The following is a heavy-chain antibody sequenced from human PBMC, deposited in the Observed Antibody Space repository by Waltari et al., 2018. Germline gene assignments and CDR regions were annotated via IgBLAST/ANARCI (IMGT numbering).Heavy chain of an antibody. D-gene: IGHD1-26*01. Sequence: EVQLVESGGGLVHPGGSRRLSCEASGFNFSTFWVHWVRQVPGKGLVWVSRIKSDGSATSYADSVKGRFTISRDNAKNTVYLQMNSLRVEDTAVYHCASDVHSGRYGWFDPWGQGTLVTVSS. CDR3: ASDVHSGRYGWFDP. V-gene: IGHV3-74*01. CDR2: IKSDGSAT. CDR1: GFNFSTFW. J-gene: IGHJ5*02.